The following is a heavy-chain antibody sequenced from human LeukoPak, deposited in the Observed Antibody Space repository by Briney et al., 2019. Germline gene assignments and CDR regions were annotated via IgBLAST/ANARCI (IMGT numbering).Heavy chain of an antibody. Sequence: SETLSLTCTVSGYSNSSGYYWGWIRQPPGKGLEWIGSIYHSGSTYYNPSLKSRVTISVDTSKNQFSLKLRSVTAADTAVYYCARHWWELPNYWGQGTLVTVSS. CDR2: IYHSGST. J-gene: IGHJ4*02. D-gene: IGHD1-26*01. CDR3: ARHWWELPNY. CDR1: GYSNSSGYY. V-gene: IGHV4-38-2*02.